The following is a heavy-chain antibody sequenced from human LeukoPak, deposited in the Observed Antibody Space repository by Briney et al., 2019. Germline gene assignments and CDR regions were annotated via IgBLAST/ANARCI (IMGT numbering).Heavy chain of an antibody. CDR1: GYTFTSSYD. Sequence: GASVKVSCKASGYTFTSSYDINWVRQAPGQGLEWMGWMNPYSGITGYPQKFQGRVTMTRNTSISTAYMELSSLRSEDTAVYYCARGTRTVYSSSSEFDYWGQGTLVTVSS. CDR2: MNPYSGIT. D-gene: IGHD6-6*01. V-gene: IGHV1-8*01. CDR3: ARGTRTVYSSSSEFDY. J-gene: IGHJ4*02.